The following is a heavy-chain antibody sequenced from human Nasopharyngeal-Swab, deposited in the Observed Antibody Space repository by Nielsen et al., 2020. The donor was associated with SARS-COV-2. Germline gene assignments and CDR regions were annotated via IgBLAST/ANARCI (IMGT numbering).Heavy chain of an antibody. CDR2: ISGSGSSR. Sequence: GGSLRLSCAASGFTFSNAWMNWVRQAPGKGLEWVSSISGSGSSRYYAASLKGRFTISRDNAQNSLFLQINSLTAEDTAFYFCVRGDRRDYWGLGTLVTVSS. V-gene: IGHV3-21*01. CDR1: GFTFSNAW. CDR3: VRGDRRDY. J-gene: IGHJ4*02.